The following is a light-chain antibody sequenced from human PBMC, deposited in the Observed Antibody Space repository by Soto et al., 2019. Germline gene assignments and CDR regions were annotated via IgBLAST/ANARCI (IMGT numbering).Light chain of an antibody. CDR1: SSDVGAYNY. J-gene: IGLJ2*01. CDR2: EVS. Sequence: QSVLTQPASVSGSPGQSITISCTGTSSDVGAYNYVSWYQQYPGKAPKLVIYEVSNRPSGVSNRFSGSKSGNTASLTISGLQAEDEADYYCSSYTSGSTVIFGGGTKVTVL. CDR3: SSYTSGSTVI. V-gene: IGLV2-14*01.